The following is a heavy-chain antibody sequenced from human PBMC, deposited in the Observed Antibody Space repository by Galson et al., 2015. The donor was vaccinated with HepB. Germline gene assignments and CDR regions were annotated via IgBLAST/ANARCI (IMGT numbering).Heavy chain of an antibody. CDR1: GYSFTSYW. D-gene: IGHD3-22*01. CDR2: IDPSDSYT. V-gene: IGHV5-10-1*01. J-gene: IGHJ3*02. CDR3: ARTYYYDSSGYYYSGGENAFDI. Sequence: QSGAEVKKPGESLRISCKGSGYSFTSYWISWVRQMPGKGLEWMGRIDPSDSYTNYSPSFQGHVTISADKSISTAYLQWSSLKASDTAMYYCARTYYYDSSGYYYSGGENAFDIWGQGTMVTVSS.